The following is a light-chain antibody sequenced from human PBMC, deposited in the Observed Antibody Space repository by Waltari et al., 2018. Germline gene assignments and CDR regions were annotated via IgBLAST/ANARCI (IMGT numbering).Light chain of an antibody. V-gene: IGLV3-25*03. CDR1: ALPNQY. J-gene: IGLJ2*01. CDR2: KDT. Sequence: SYELTQPPSVSVSPGQTARITCSGDALPNQYAYWYQQKSGQAPVVIIYKDTGRPSGIPERFSGSTSGTIVTLTISGVQAEDEADYYCQSADSSSKFQVFGGGTKLTVL. CDR3: QSADSSSKFQV.